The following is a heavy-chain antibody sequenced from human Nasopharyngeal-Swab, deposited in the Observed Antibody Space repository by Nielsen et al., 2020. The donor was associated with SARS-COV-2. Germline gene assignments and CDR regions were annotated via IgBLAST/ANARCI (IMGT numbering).Heavy chain of an antibody. Sequence: SETLSLTCAVYGGSFSGYYWSWIRKPPGKGREWIGEINHSGSTNYTPSLNSRVTISVDTFKKQFSLKLNSVTAADTAVYYCAREGGYCSGGSCYRCGAFDIWGQGTLVTVSS. CDR3: AREGGYCSGGSCYRCGAFDI. J-gene: IGHJ4*02. CDR2: INHSGST. D-gene: IGHD2-15*01. V-gene: IGHV4-34*01. CDR1: GGSFSGYY.